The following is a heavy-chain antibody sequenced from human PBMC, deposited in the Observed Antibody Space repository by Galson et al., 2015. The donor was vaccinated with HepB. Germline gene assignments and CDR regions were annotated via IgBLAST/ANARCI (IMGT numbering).Heavy chain of an antibody. V-gene: IGHV3-30*15. CDR2: ISHDGDHT. CDR3: ARALPSPSNIVPNPLDR. J-gene: IGHJ5*02. Sequence: SLRLSCAASGFTFTTYAIDWVRQAPGNGLEWVAVISHDGDHTHYAGSAEGRFTISRDNSQDTVYLQLSSLRAEDTVVYYCARALPSPSNIVPNPLDRWGQGTLVTVSS. CDR1: GFTFTTYA. D-gene: IGHD2/OR15-2a*01.